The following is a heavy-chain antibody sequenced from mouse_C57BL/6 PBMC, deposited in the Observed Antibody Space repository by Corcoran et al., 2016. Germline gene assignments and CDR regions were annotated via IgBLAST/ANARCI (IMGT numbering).Heavy chain of an antibody. Sequence: DVQLPLSGHELMKTGASVKISCKASGYTLTDFYMNGVKQSQGKGLEGNGDINPNNGGTSYNQKFKGKDTLTVDKSSSTAYMELRSLTSEDSAVYYCARPDYAYDGVMHYWGQGTSVNVS. V-gene: IGHV1-26*01. CDR3: ARPDYAYDGVMHY. D-gene: IGHD2-2*01. CDR1: GYTLTDFY. CDR2: INPNNGGT. J-gene: IGHJ4*01.